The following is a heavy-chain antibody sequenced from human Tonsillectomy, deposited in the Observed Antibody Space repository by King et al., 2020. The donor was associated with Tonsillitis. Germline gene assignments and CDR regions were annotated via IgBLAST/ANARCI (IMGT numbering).Heavy chain of an antibody. D-gene: IGHD3-10*01. CDR2: INPDGRYT. CDR3: VGEGFGEL. J-gene: IGHJ4*02. V-gene: IGHV3-74*01. Sequence: VQLVESGGGSAQPGGSLRLSWAASGFTFSNYLVHWARQALGKVLEWVSRINPDGRYTNYVDSVKGRFTISRDNAKNTLYMQMNSLRAEDTALYYCVGEGFGELWGQGTLVTVSS. CDR1: GFTFSNYL.